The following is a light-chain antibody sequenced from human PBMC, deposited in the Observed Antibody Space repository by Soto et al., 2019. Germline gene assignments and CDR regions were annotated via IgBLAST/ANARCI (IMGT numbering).Light chain of an antibody. CDR3: QQYQSYAT. V-gene: IGKV1-5*01. J-gene: IGKJ1*01. Sequence: DIQMTQSPSTLSASVGDRVTITCRASQSIRTWLAWYQQKPGKAPKVLIYAASTLQSGVPSRFSGSGSGTDSTLTISSLQPDDFATYFCQQYQSYATFGQGTKVEIK. CDR1: QSIRTW. CDR2: AAS.